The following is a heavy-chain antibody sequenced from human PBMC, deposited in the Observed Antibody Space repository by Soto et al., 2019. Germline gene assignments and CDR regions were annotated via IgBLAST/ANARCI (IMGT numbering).Heavy chain of an antibody. V-gene: IGHV4-34*01. CDR2: INHIGIT. J-gene: IGHJ5*02. CDR3: ARGDILIGSRNWFDP. D-gene: IGHD3-9*01. CDR1: GGSFINHY. Sequence: QVQLQQWGAGLLKPSETLSLTCAVYGGSFINHYWSWIRQPPGKGLEWIGEINHIGITNYNPSLKSRGTLSGDTFKKQFSLKLSSVAAADTAVYYCARGDILIGSRNWFDPWGQGTLVTVSS.